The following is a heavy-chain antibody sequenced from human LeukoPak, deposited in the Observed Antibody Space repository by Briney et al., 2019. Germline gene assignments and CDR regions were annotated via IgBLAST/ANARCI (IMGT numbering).Heavy chain of an antibody. Sequence: GGSLRLSCAASGFTFSSYAMSWVRQAPGKGLEWVSGISWNSGSIGYADSVKGRFTISRDNAKNSLYLQMNSLRAEDTALYYCAKELGIAVAGGFDYWGQGTLVTVSS. V-gene: IGHV3-9*01. CDR1: GFTFSSYA. D-gene: IGHD6-19*01. J-gene: IGHJ4*02. CDR3: AKELGIAVAGGFDY. CDR2: ISWNSGSI.